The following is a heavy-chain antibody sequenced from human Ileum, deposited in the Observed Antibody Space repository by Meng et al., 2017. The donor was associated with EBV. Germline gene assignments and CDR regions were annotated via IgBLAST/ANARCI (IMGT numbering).Heavy chain of an antibody. CDR3: VSSWSDP. CDR1: GFAFSNAW. J-gene: IGHJ5*02. CDR2: IKSATVGGTT. Sequence: EAHLGGSGGGLVKPGGSLRLSCAASGFAFSNAWMSWVRQAPGKGLEWVARIKSATVGGTTDYAAAVKGRFTISRDDSKNMVFLQMNSLKTEDTAVYYCVSSWSDPWGQGTLVTVSS. V-gene: IGHV3-15*01.